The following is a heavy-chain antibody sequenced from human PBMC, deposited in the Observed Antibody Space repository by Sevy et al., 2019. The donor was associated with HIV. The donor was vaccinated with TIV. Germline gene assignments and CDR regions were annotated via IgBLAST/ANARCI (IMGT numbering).Heavy chain of an antibody. V-gene: IGHV3-23*01. J-gene: IGHJ4*02. CDR3: AKDPDRGELHVHFDY. D-gene: IGHD1-26*01. CDR1: GFTFSSYA. CDR2: FRGSGGST. Sequence: GGSLRLSCAASGFTFSSYAMSWVRQAPGKGLEWVSAFRGSGGSTYYADSVKGRFTISRDNSKNTLYLQMNSLRAEDTAVYYCAKDPDRGELHVHFDYWGQGTLVTVSS.